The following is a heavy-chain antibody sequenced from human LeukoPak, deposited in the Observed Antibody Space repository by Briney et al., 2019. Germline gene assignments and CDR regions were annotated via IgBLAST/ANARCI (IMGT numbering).Heavy chain of an antibody. J-gene: IGHJ4*02. CDR2: IYYTGNN. V-gene: IGHV4-59*12. CDR3: ARISLGYSTGWYFDY. D-gene: IGHD6-19*01. Sequence: SETLSLTCTVSGGSISSYYWRWIRQPPGKGLEWIGYIYYTGNNNYNPSLKSRVTMSVDTSKNQFSLNLSSVTALDTAVYYCARISLGYSTGWYFDYWGQGTLVTVSS. CDR1: GGSISSYY.